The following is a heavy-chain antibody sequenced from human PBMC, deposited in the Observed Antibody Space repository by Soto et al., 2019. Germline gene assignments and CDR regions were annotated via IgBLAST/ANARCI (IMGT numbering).Heavy chain of an antibody. CDR3: ARAVAVAADFDY. J-gene: IGHJ4*02. Sequence: QVQLVQSGAEEKKPGASVKVSCKASGYTFTGYAMHWVRQAPGQRLEWMGWINAGNGNTKYSQKFQGGVTITRHTSASTAYMELSSLRSEDTAVYYCARAVAVAADFDYWGQGTLVTVSS. V-gene: IGHV1-3*05. CDR1: GYTFTGYA. D-gene: IGHD6-19*01. CDR2: INAGNGNT.